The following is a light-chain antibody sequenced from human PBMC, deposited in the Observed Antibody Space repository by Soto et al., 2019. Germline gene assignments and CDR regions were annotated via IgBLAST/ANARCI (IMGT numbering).Light chain of an antibody. CDR3: QKYIKWPIT. CDR2: DAS. CDR1: QSVSSN. V-gene: IGKV3-15*01. Sequence: EIVLTQSPPTLCVSPGERATLSCRASQSVSSNLAWYQQKPGQAPRLLISDASTRATGIPARFSGSGSGTECTLTASSLQSEDFAVDYCQKYIKWPITGGQGTRRAIK. J-gene: IGKJ5*01.